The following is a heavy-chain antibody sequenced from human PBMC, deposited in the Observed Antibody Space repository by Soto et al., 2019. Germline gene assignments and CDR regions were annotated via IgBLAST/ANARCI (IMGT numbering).Heavy chain of an antibody. CDR2: ISSSSSYI. J-gene: IGHJ3*02. CDR3: ARELYGSGSWADAFDI. V-gene: IGHV3-21*01. D-gene: IGHD3-10*01. Sequence: PGGSLRLSCAASGFSFSSYSMNWVRQAPGKGLEWVSSISSSSSYIYYADSVKGRFTISRDNAKNSLYLQMNSLRAEDTAVYYCARELYGSGSWADAFDIWGQGTMVTVSS. CDR1: GFSFSSYS.